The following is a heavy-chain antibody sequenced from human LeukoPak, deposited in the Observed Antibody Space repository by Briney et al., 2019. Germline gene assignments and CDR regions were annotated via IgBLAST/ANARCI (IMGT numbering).Heavy chain of an antibody. J-gene: IGHJ4*02. CDR3: AREERGLAIDY. CDR1: GFTFRNHA. Sequence: GGSLRLSGAASGFTFRNHAMHWVRQAPGKGLEYVSAINSNGDSTYYGNSVKGRFTISRDNSKSTLYLQMGSLRPADTAVYYCAREERGLAIDYWGQGALVTVSS. D-gene: IGHD3/OR15-3a*01. V-gene: IGHV3-64*01. CDR2: INSNGDST.